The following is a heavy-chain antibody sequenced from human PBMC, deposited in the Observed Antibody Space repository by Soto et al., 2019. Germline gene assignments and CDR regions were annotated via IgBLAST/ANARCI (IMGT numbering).Heavy chain of an antibody. D-gene: IGHD3-10*01. CDR2: IYHSGNT. V-gene: IGHV4-30-2*01. CDR1: GGSISSGGYS. J-gene: IGHJ2*01. Sequence: QLQLQESGSGLVKPSQTLSLTCAVSGGSISSGGYSWSWIRQPPGKGLEWIGYIYHSGNTYYNPSIKRQVTISVDRSKNQFSLKLSSATAADTAVYYCGGVPGLWGRGTLVTVSS. CDR3: GGVPGL.